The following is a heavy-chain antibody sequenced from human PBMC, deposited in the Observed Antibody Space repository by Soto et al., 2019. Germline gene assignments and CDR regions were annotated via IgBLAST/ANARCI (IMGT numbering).Heavy chain of an antibody. V-gene: IGHV1-18*01. CDR1: GSSFTRFG. Sequence: ASVKVSCKASGSSFTRFGITWVRQAPGQGLEWMGWISAFNGSTNYAQKLQDRVSMTTDPYTSTAYMELASLTSDDTAVYYCASGSSDYEGWFDPWGQGTLVTVSS. J-gene: IGHJ5*02. CDR2: ISAFNGST. CDR3: ASGSSDYEGWFDP. D-gene: IGHD5-12*01.